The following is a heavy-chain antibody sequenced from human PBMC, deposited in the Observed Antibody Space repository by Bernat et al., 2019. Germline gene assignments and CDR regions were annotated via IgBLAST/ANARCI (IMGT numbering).Heavy chain of an antibody. J-gene: IGHJ4*02. CDR3: ARARGYCSGGSCYYDFDY. CDR2: ISSSSSYT. D-gene: IGHD2-15*01. V-gene: IGHV3-11*03. Sequence: VQLLESGGGLVQPGGSLRLSCAASGFTFSDYYMSWIRQAPGKGLEWVSYISSSSSYTNYADSVKGRFTISRDNAKNSLYLQMNSLRAEDTAVYYCARARGYCSGGSCYYDFDYWGQGTLVTVSS. CDR1: GFTFSDYY.